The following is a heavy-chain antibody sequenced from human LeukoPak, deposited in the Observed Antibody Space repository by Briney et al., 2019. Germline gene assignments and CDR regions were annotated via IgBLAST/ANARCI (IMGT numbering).Heavy chain of an antibody. J-gene: IGHJ5*02. Sequence: GASVKVSCKASGYTFTGYYMHWVRQAPGQGLEWMGWFNPNSGGTNYAQKFQGRVTMTRDTSISTAYMELSRLRSDDTAVYYCARDHKWELLTGWFDPWGQGTLVTVSS. V-gene: IGHV1-2*02. CDR2: FNPNSGGT. CDR1: GYTFTGYY. D-gene: IGHD1-26*01. CDR3: ARDHKWELLTGWFDP.